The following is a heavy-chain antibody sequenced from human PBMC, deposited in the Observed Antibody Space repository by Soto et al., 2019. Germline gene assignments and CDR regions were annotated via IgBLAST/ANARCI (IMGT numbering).Heavy chain of an antibody. J-gene: IGHJ5*02. CDR1: GDSVSTNSAG. CDR2: TFYRSKWYN. CDR3: ERESALVLAGSWAYS. D-gene: IGHD6-19*01. V-gene: IGHV6-1*01. Sequence: SQTLSLTCASSGDSVSTNSAGWRWIRQAPSRGLEWLGRTFYRSKWYNDYAGSMQSRVSINPDTSKNQVSLQLNSVTPEDTAVYYCERESALVLAGSWAYSWGQGTLVPV.